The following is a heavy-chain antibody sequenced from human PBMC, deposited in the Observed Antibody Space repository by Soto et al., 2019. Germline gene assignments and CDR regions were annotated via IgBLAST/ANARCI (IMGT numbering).Heavy chain of an antibody. CDR3: AKDSPGITIFGVVTHFDY. CDR1: GFTFSSYA. Sequence: GGSLRLCCAASGFTFSSYAMSWVRQAPGKGLEWVSAISGSGGSTYYADSVKGRFTISRDNSKNTLYLQMNSLRAEDTAVYYCAKDSPGITIFGVVTHFDYWGQGTLVTVSS. CDR2: ISGSGGST. J-gene: IGHJ4*02. V-gene: IGHV3-23*01. D-gene: IGHD3-3*01.